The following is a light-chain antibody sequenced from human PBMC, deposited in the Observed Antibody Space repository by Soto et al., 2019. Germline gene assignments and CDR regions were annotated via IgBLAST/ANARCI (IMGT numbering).Light chain of an antibody. V-gene: IGKV3-20*01. CDR3: QQYGSSPIT. CDR2: GAS. CDR1: QSVSSSY. Sequence: EIVLTQSPGTLSLSPGERATLSCRASQSVSSSYLAWYQQKPGQAPRLLIYGASSRATGIPDRFSGSGPGPDFTLTISRLEPGDFAVYYCQQYGSSPITFGQGTRLEIK. J-gene: IGKJ5*01.